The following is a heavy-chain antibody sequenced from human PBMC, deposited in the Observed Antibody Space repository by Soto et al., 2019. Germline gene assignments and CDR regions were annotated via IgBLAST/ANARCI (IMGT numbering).Heavy chain of an antibody. Sequence: SETLSLTCTVSGGSISSGGYYWSWIRQHPGKGLEWIGYIYYSGSTYYNPSLKSRVTISVDTSKNQFSLKLSSVTAADTAVYYCACNYYYCSGYYSFFAYWAQGSLVPVSS. CDR3: ACNYYYCSGYYSFFAY. V-gene: IGHV4-31*03. D-gene: IGHD3-22*01. CDR2: IYYSGST. J-gene: IGHJ4*02. CDR1: GGSISSGGYY.